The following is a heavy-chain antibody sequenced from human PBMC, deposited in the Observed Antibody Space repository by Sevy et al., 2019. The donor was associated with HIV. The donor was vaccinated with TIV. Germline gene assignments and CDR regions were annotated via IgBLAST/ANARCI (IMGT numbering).Heavy chain of an antibody. CDR1: GFTFTNYG. D-gene: IGHD2-15*01. V-gene: IGHV3-23*01. J-gene: IGHJ4*02. Sequence: GGSLRLSCAASGFTFTNYGMGWVRRAPGKVLEWVSGVCGNDGSTYYEYSVKGWFSISRDNSKNKLNLQLNSLSAEDTAVYYCARHRVGRCYSALQFWGQGTLVTVSS. CDR2: VCGNDGST. CDR3: ARHRVGRCYSALQF.